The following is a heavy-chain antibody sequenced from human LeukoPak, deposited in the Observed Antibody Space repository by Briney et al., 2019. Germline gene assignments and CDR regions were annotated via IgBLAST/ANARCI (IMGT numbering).Heavy chain of an antibody. CDR3: AKDIYGSGSYYGNGLDV. V-gene: IGHV4-59*01. CDR2: INYSGST. CDR1: DGSINSYY. D-gene: IGHD3-10*01. Sequence: PSETLSLTCSVSDGSINSYYWNWIRRPPGKGLEWIGNINYSGSTKYNPSLKSRVVMSVDTSKNQFSLKLSSVTAADTAVYCCAKDIYGSGSYYGNGLDVWGRGTTVTVSS. J-gene: IGHJ6*02.